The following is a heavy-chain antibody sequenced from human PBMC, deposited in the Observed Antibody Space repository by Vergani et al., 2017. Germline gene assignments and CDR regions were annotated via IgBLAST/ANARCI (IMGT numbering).Heavy chain of an antibody. CDR3: AKDLAAHDYGDQRGY. CDR1: GFTFSSYA. V-gene: IGHV3-23*01. J-gene: IGHJ4*02. Sequence: EVQLLESGGGLVQPGGSLRLSCAASGFTFSSYAMSWVRQAPGNGLEWVSAISGSGGSTYYADSVKGRFTISRDNSKNTMYLQMNSLRAEDTAVYYCAKDLAAHDYGDQRGYWGQGTLVTVSA. D-gene: IGHD4-17*01. CDR2: ISGSGGST.